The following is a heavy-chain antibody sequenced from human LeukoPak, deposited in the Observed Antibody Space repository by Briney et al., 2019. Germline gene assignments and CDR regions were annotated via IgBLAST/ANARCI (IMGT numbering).Heavy chain of an antibody. CDR1: GFTFNNYA. V-gene: IGHV3-23*01. CDR2: ISGSGGTT. CDR3: AKSCNSGNCYYNY. D-gene: IGHD2/OR15-2a*01. Sequence: GGSLRLSCAASGFTFNNYAMNWVRQAPGKGPEWVSVISGSGGTTYYADSVKGRFTISRDSSKNTLYLQMNSLRADDTAIYYCAKSCNSGNCYYNYWGQGALVTVSS. J-gene: IGHJ4*02.